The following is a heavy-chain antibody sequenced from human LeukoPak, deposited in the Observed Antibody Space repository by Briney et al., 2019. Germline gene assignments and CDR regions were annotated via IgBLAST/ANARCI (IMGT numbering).Heavy chain of an antibody. Sequence: PSETLSLTCTVSGDSIDSCYWSWIRQPPGEGLQWIGYVFYSGPTNYDASLQSRVAISVDRSKNQFSLKLTSVSAADTAVYYCAGRSARYFDSWGQRTPVTVSS. CDR1: GDSIDSCY. J-gene: IGHJ4*02. D-gene: IGHD1-26*01. CDR2: VFYSGPT. CDR3: AGRSARYFDS. V-gene: IGHV4-59*01.